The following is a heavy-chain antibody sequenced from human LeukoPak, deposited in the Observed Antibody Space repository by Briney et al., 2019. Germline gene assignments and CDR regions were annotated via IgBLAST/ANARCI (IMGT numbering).Heavy chain of an antibody. J-gene: IGHJ4*02. CDR3: ARDTTPCDY. CDR1: GFIFSSYA. D-gene: IGHD1-26*01. V-gene: IGHV3-69-1*02. Sequence: GGSLRLSCAASGFIFSSYAMTWVRQAPGKGLEWVSSSGSTTDYSDSVKGRFTISRDNAKNSLYLQMNSLRAEDTAVYYCARDTTPCDYWGQGTLVTVSS. CDR2: SGSTT.